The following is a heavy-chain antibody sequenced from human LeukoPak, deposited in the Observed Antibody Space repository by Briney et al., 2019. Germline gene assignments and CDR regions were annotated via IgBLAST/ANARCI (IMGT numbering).Heavy chain of an antibody. D-gene: IGHD6-25*01. V-gene: IGHV1-46*01. Sequence: ASVKVSCKASGYTFTSYYMHWVRQAPGQGLEWMGIINPSGGSTTYVQNFQGRVTMTRDTSTSTVYMELSSLKSEDTAVYYCARATSSGRRFDYWGQGTLVTVSS. CDR3: ARATSSGRRFDY. J-gene: IGHJ4*02. CDR1: GYTFTSYY. CDR2: INPSGGST.